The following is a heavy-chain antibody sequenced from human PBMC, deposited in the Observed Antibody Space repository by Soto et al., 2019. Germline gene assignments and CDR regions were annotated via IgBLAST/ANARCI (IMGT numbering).Heavy chain of an antibody. J-gene: IGHJ6*02. V-gene: IGHV4-30-4*01. CDR3: ARDLWVEPELYYYGMDV. D-gene: IGHD1-1*01. Sequence: SETLSLTCTVSGDSISSDDYYWSWIRQTPGKGLEWIGHIFYSGTTYYNPSLKSRLTISVDTSKNHFSLRLTSVTAADTAVYYCARDLWVEPELYYYGMDVWGQGTTVTASS. CDR2: IFYSGTT. CDR1: GDSISSDDYY.